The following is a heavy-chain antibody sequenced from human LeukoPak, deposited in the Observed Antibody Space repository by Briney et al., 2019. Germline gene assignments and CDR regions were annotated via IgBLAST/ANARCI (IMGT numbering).Heavy chain of an antibody. V-gene: IGHV5-51*01. CDR2: IYPGDSDT. Sequence: GFISCGVDWGRWIRRPPGEGLGIIYPGDSDTRYSPSFQGQVTISADKSISTAYLQWSSLKASDTAMYYCARAWTYSYGYDYWGQGTLVTVSS. D-gene: IGHD5-18*01. J-gene: IGHJ4*02. CDR1: GFISCG. CDR3: ARAWTYSYGYDY.